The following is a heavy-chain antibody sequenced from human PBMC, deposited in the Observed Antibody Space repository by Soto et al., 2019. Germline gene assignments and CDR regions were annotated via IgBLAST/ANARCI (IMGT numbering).Heavy chain of an antibody. J-gene: IGHJ4*02. V-gene: IGHV1-69*06. CDR2: IIPIFGTA. CDR1: GGTFSSYA. CDR3: ASQTPIGGIAADKALDY. Sequence: SVKVSCKASGGTFSSYAISWVRPAPGQGLEWMGGIIPIFGTANNAQKFQGRVTITADKSTSTAYMELSSLRSEDTAVDYCASQTPIGGIAADKALDYWGQGTLVTVSS. D-gene: IGHD6-13*01.